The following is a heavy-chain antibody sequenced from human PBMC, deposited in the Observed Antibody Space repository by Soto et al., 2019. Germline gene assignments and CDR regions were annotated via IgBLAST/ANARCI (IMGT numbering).Heavy chain of an antibody. CDR1: GGSISSSSYY. D-gene: IGHD3-10*01. CDR2: IYYSGST. J-gene: IGHJ4*02. Sequence: ASETLSLTCTVSGGSISSSSYYWGWIRQPPGKGLEWIGSIYYSGSTYYNPSLKSRVTISVDTSKNQFSLKLSSVTAADTAVYYCARSSGSYFARIDYWGQGTLVTVS. V-gene: IGHV4-39*01. CDR3: ARSSGSYFARIDY.